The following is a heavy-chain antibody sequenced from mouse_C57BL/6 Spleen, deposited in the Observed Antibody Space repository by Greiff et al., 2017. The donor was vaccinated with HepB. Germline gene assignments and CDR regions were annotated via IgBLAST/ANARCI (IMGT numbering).Heavy chain of an antibody. J-gene: IGHJ2*01. Sequence: DVQLVESGGGLVKPGGSLKLSCAASGFTFSDYGMHWVRQAPEKGLEWVAYISSGSSTIYYADTVKGRFTISRDNAKNTLFLQMTSLRSEDTAMYYCASRGNYGYFDYWGQGTTLTVSS. CDR3: ASRGNYGYFDY. CDR1: GFTFSDYG. CDR2: ISSGSSTI. V-gene: IGHV5-17*01. D-gene: IGHD2-1*01.